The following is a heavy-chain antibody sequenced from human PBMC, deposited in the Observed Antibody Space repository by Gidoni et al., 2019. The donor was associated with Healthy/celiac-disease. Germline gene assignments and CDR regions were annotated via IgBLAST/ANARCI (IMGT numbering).Heavy chain of an antibody. CDR1: GYSFTSYH. V-gene: IGHV1-8*01. CDR2: MNPNSGNT. D-gene: IGHD6-6*01. Sequence: QVQLVQSGAEVKKHGASVKVSCQDSGYSFTSYHINWVRQATGQGLEWMGWMNPNSGNTGYAQKFQGRATMTRNTSIRTAYMVLSRLRSEDTAVYYGARDSVAARFSLRWFDPWGQGTLVTVSS. CDR3: ARDSVAARFSLRWFDP. J-gene: IGHJ5*02.